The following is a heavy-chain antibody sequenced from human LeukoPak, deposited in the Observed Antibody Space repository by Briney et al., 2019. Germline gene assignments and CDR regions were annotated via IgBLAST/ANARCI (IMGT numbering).Heavy chain of an antibody. CDR2: IRPRSSPI. CDR1: GFTFTSYS. CDR3: ARDPSANGYRHFDF. J-gene: IGHJ4*02. V-gene: IGHV3-48*02. Sequence: GGSLRLSCTASGFTFTSYSMTWVRQTPGKGLEWLSYIRPRSSPIFYADSVKGRFAISRDNARNSLYLQMNSLRDEDTAVYYCARDPSANGYRHFDFWGRGTLVTVSS. D-gene: IGHD3-16*02.